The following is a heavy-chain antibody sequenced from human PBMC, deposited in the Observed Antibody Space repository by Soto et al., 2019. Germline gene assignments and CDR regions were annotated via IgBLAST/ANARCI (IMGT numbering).Heavy chain of an antibody. CDR3: ARGSRITIFGVVIKPHNWFDP. CDR1: GYTFTSYD. Sequence: ASVKVSCKASGYTFTSYDINWVRQATGQGLEWMGWMNPNSGNTGYAQKFQGRVTMNRNTSISTAYMELSSLRSEDTAVYYCARGSRITIFGVVIKPHNWFDPWGQGTLVTVSS. CDR2: MNPNSGNT. D-gene: IGHD3-3*01. V-gene: IGHV1-8*01. J-gene: IGHJ5*02.